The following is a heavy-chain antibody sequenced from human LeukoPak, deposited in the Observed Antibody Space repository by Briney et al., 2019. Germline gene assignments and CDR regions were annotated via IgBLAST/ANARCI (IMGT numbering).Heavy chain of an antibody. CDR2: IGGSGGST. J-gene: IGHJ4*02. D-gene: IGHD5-12*01. Sequence: GGSLRLSCAAPGFTFSSYAMSWDRQAPGKGLEWVSAIGGSGGSTYYADSVKGRFTISRDNSKNTLYLQMNSLRAEDTAVYYCAKGGYETVTDYWGQGTLVTVSS. CDR1: GFTFSSYA. V-gene: IGHV3-23*01. CDR3: AKGGYETVTDY.